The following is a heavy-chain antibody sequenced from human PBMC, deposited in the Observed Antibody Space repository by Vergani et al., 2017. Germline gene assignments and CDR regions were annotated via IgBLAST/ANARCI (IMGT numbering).Heavy chain of an antibody. CDR2: ISSNGGST. Sequence: EVQLVESGGGLVQPGGSLRLSCAASGFTFSSYAIHWVRQAPGKGLEYVSAISSNGGSTYYANSVKGRFTISRDNSKNTLYLQMGSLRAEDMAVYYCARVSRGLFDYWGQGTLVTVSS. D-gene: IGHD3-10*01. CDR3: ARVSRGLFDY. J-gene: IGHJ4*02. V-gene: IGHV3-64*01. CDR1: GFTFSSYA.